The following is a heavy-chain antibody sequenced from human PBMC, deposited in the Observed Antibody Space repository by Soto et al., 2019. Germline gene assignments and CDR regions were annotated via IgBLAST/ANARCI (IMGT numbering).Heavy chain of an antibody. CDR1: GYTFTSYG. Sequence: ASVKVSCKASGYTFTSYGIIWVRQAPGQGLEWMGYISPNSGATNYAQNLQGRLTMTTDTSTSTAYMELRSLRSDDTAVYYCARDELGYCSSTSCHENYFDYWGQGTLVTVSS. D-gene: IGHD2-2*01. CDR3: ARDELGYCSSTSCHENYFDY. J-gene: IGHJ4*02. V-gene: IGHV1-18*01. CDR2: ISPNSGAT.